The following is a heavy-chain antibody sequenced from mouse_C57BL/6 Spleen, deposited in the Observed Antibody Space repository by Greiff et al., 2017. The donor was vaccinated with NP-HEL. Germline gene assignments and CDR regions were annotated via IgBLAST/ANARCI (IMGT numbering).Heavy chain of an antibody. D-gene: IGHD1-1*01. CDR1: GYTFTEYT. V-gene: IGHV1-62-2*01. Sequence: QVQLQQSGAELVKPGASVKLSCKASGYTFTEYTIHWVKQRSGQGLEWIGWFYPGSGSIKYNEKFKDKSTFTVDKSSITVYMVLSRLTSEDSAVYFCARHDYYGSNWYFDVWGTGTTVTVSS. CDR2: FYPGSGSI. J-gene: IGHJ1*03. CDR3: ARHDYYGSNWYFDV.